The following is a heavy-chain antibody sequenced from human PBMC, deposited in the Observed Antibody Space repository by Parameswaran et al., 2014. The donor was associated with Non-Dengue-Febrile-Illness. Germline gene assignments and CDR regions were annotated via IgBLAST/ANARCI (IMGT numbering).Heavy chain of an antibody. D-gene: IGHD3-3*01. Sequence: VRQAPGKGLEWIGYIYYSGSTYYNPSLKSRVTISVDTSKNQFSLKLSSVTAADTAVYYCARVRFVGNYDFWSGYRYFDYWGQGTLVTVSS. CDR2: IYYSGST. V-gene: IGHV4-31*02. J-gene: IGHJ4*02. CDR3: ARVRFVGNYDFWSGYRYFDY.